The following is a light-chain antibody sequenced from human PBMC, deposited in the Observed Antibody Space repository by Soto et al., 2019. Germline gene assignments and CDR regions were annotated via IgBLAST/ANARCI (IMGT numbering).Light chain of an antibody. CDR3: CSYAGSYSYV. CDR2: DVS. CDR1: SSDVGGYNY. Sequence: QSALTQPRSVSGSPGQSVTISCTGTSSDVGGYNYVSWYQEQPGKDPKLMIYDVSKRPSGVPDRFSGSKSGNTASLTISGLQAEDEADYYCCSYAGSYSYVFGTGTKLTVL. J-gene: IGLJ1*01. V-gene: IGLV2-11*01.